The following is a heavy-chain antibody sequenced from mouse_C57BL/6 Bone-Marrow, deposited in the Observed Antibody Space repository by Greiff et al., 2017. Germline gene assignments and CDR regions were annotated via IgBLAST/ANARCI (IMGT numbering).Heavy chain of an antibody. D-gene: IGHD1-1*01. V-gene: IGHV2-2*01. CDR2: IWSGGST. J-gene: IGHJ3*01. Sequence: VMLVESGPGLVQPSQSLSITCTVSGFSLTSYGVHWVRQSPGKGLEWLGVIWSGGSTDYNAAFISRLSISKDNSKSQVFFKMNSLQADDTAIYYCARLLRSFAYWGQGTLVTVSA. CDR1: GFSLTSYG. CDR3: ARLLRSFAY.